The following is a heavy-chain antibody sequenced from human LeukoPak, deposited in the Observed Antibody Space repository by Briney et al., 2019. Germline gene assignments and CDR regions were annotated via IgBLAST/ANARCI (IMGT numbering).Heavy chain of an antibody. CDR3: ARDVAEGMYYFDY. J-gene: IGHJ4*02. Sequence: GGSLRLSCAASGFTFSDYYMSWIRQAPGKGLEWVSYISSSGSTIYYADSVKGRFTISRDNAKNPLYLQMNSLRAEDTAVYYCARDVAEGMYYFDYWGQGTLVTVSS. D-gene: IGHD6-19*01. CDR2: ISSSGSTI. V-gene: IGHV3-11*01. CDR1: GFTFSDYY.